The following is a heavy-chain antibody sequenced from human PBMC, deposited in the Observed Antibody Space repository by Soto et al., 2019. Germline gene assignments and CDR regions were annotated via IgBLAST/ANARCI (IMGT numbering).Heavy chain of an antibody. V-gene: IGHV3-33*01. J-gene: IGHJ4*02. CDR3: AREGTGEFDY. CDR1: GFTFSSDG. CDR2: IWYDGSNK. D-gene: IGHD3-16*01. Sequence: PGXSLELACAEAGFTFSSDGSHWVRQAPGKGLEWVAVIWYDGSNKYYADSVKGRFTISRDNSKNTLYLQMHSLRAEDTAVYYCAREGTGEFDYWGQGTLVTVSS.